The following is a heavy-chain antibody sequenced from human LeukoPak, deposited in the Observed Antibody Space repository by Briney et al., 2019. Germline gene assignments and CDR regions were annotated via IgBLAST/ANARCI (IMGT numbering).Heavy chain of an antibody. V-gene: IGHV3-66*01. Sequence: GGSRGLSCAASGFTVSSNYMSGVRQAPGKGLKWGSVIYSGGSTYYADSVKGRFNISRDNSKNTLYLQMNSLRAEDTAVYYCAREESGDYVWGSYRPLGYWGQGTLVTVSS. CDR1: GFTVSSNY. CDR2: IYSGGST. D-gene: IGHD3-16*02. J-gene: IGHJ4*02. CDR3: AREESGDYVWGSYRPLGY.